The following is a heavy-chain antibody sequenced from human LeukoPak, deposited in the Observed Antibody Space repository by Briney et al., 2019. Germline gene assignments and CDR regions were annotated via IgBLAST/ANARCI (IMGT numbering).Heavy chain of an antibody. D-gene: IGHD3-10*01. CDR3: ARRWRYYGSGSYGDNWFDP. CDR1: GGTFSSYA. J-gene: IGHJ5*02. V-gene: IGHV1-69*13. CDR2: IIPIFGTA. Sequence: ASVKVSCKASGGTFSSYAISWVRQAPGQRLEWMGGIIPIFGTANYAQKFQGRVTITADESTSTAYMELSSLRSEDTAVYYCARRWRYYGSGSYGDNWFDPWGQGTLVTVSS.